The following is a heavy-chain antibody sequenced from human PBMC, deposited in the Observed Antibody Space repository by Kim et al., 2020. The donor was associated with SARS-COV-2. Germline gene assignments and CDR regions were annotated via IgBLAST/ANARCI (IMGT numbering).Heavy chain of an antibody. V-gene: IGHV1-46*01. J-gene: IGHJ4*02. Sequence: YATKLQARVPLTRATSTSTVYMELSSLRSEDTAVYYCARVGGGSYWEGDYWGQGTLVTVSS. D-gene: IGHD1-26*01. CDR3: ARVGGGSYWEGDY.